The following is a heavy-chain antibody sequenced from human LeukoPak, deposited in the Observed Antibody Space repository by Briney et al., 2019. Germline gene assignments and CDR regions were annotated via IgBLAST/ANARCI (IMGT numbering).Heavy chain of an antibody. CDR1: GYSFTSYW. V-gene: IGHV5-51*01. J-gene: IGHJ5*02. Sequence: GESLKISCKGSGYSFTSYWIGWVRQMPGKGLEWMGIIYPGDSDTRYSPSFQGQVTISADKSISTAYLQWSSLKASDTAMYYCARGGVRGVINGYRCWFDPWGQGTLVTVSS. CDR2: IYPGDSDT. D-gene: IGHD3-10*01. CDR3: ARGGVRGVINGYRCWFDP.